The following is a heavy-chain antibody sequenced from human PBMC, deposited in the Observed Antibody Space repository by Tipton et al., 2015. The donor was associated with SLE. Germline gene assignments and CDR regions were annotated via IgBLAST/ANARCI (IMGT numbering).Heavy chain of an antibody. CDR3: ARQAYYSSGYADY. CDR2: IYTGGRT. J-gene: IGHJ4*02. V-gene: IGHV4-4*07. Sequence: TLSLTCTVSGGSIIGYYWSWIRQPAGKGPEWIGRIYTGGRTIHNPSLNSRVTMSLDTSKSQFSLKLSAVTAADTAVYYCARQAYYSSGYADYWGQGTLVTVSS. CDR1: GGSIIGYY. D-gene: IGHD3-22*01.